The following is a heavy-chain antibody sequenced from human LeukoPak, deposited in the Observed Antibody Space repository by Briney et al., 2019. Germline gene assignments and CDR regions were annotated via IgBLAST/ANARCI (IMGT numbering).Heavy chain of an antibody. V-gene: IGHV5-51*01. CDR2: IYPGDSDT. CDR3: ARQRSSSWYDNGY. Sequence: GESLKISCKGSEYSFTSYWIGWVRQMPGKGLEWMGIIYPGDSDTRYSPSFQGQVTISADKSISTAYLQWSSLKASDTATYYCARQRSSSWYDNGYWGQGTLVTVSS. D-gene: IGHD6-13*01. J-gene: IGHJ4*02. CDR1: EYSFTSYW.